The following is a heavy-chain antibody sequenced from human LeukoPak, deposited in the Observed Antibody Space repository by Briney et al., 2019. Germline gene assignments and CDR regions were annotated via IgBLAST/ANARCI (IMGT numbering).Heavy chain of an antibody. CDR1: DGTFSSYA. D-gene: IGHD2-2*01. V-gene: IGHV1-69*13. CDR3: ATDIVAVGPTPNYRDY. Sequence: ASVNVSCTASDGTFSSYAISWVRQAPGQGREWMGGIIPIFGTANYAQKFQGRVTITADESTSTAYMELSSLRSEDTAVYYCATDIVAVGPTPNYRDYWGQGTLVTVSS. CDR2: IIPIFGTA. J-gene: IGHJ4*02.